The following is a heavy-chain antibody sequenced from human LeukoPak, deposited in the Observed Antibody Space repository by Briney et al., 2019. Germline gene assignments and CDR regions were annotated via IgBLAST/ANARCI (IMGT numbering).Heavy chain of an antibody. J-gene: IGHJ6*03. Sequence: SETLSLTCTVSGGSISSYYWSWIRQPAGKGLEWIGRIYTSGSTNYNPSLKSRVTISVDTSKNQFSLKLSSVTAADMAVYYCARTGYSSGWGYYMDVWGKGTTVTISS. CDR3: ARTGYSSGWGYYMDV. CDR2: IYTSGST. CDR1: GGSISSYY. D-gene: IGHD3-22*01. V-gene: IGHV4-4*07.